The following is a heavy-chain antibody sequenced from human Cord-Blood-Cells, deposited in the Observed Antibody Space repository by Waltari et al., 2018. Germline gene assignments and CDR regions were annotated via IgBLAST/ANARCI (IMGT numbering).Heavy chain of an antibody. J-gene: IGHJ4*02. CDR3: ATGASPLAAADY. CDR2: IYYSGST. Sequence: QVQLQESGPGLVKPSQTLSPTCTVSGGSISSGGYYWSWIRQHPGKGLEWIGYIYYSGSTYYNPSLKSRVTISVDTSKNQFSLKLSSVTAADTAVYYCATGASPLAAADYWGQGTLVTVSS. D-gene: IGHD6-13*01. CDR1: GGSISSGGYY. V-gene: IGHV4-31*03.